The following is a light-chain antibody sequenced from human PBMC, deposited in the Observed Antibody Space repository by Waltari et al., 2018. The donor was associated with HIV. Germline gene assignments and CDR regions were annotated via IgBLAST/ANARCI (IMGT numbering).Light chain of an antibody. V-gene: IGKV2-28*01. CDR3: MQALEIPLT. CDR2: LAS. J-gene: IGKJ4*01. Sequence: IVMTQPPFFLPVSPGEPASISCRSSQSLLHSNGYNYLNWYMQKPGQSPQLLIYLASYRASGVPDRFSGSGSGTDFTLHIKRVEADDVGLYYCMQALEIPLTFGGGTKVEIK. CDR1: QSLLHSNGYNY.